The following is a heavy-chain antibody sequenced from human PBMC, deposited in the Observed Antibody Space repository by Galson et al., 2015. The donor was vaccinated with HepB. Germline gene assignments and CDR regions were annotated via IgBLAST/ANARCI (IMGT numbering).Heavy chain of an antibody. Sequence: LRLSCAASGFTFSSYGMHWVRQAPGKGLEWVAVIWYDGSNKYYADSVKGRFTISRDNSKNTLYLQMNSLRAEDTAVYYCARGPIAAAGPFDYWGQGTLVTVSS. CDR3: ARGPIAAAGPFDY. CDR1: GFTFSSYG. V-gene: IGHV3-33*08. J-gene: IGHJ4*02. CDR2: IWYDGSNK. D-gene: IGHD6-13*01.